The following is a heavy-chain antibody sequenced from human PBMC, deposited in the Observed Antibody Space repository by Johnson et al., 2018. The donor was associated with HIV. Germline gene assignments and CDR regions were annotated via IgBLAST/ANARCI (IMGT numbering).Heavy chain of an antibody. V-gene: IGHV3-33*03. CDR1: GFTFSNYG. CDR3: AKVAVATAAGGVPLDI. J-gene: IGHJ3*02. Sequence: QVQLVESGGGVVQPGRSLRLSCAASGFTFSNYGMHWVRQAPGKGLEWVAGTWFDGGKKYYSDSVRGRFIISRDNSKNTLYLQMNSLRAEDTALYYCAKVAVATAAGGVPLDIWGPGTMVTVSA. D-gene: IGHD6-13*01. CDR2: TWFDGGKK.